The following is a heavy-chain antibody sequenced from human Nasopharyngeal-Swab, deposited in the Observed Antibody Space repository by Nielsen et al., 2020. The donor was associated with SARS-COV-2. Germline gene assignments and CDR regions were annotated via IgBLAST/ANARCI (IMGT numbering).Heavy chain of an antibody. CDR2: IYSGGSST. CDR3: ASSPRGPSSWLGGYFYY. CDR1: GFTFSSYA. J-gene: IGHJ4*02. D-gene: IGHD6-19*01. Sequence: GESLKISCAASGFTFSSYAMSWVRQAPGKGLEWVSVIYSGGSSTYYADSVKGRFTISRDNSKNTLYLQMNSLRAEDTAVYYCASSPRGPSSWLGGYFYYWGQGTLVTASS. V-gene: IGHV3-23*03.